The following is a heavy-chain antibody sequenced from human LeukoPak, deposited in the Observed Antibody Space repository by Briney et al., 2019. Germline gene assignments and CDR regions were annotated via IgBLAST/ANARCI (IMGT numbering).Heavy chain of an antibody. Sequence: GGSLRLSCAASGFTFSSYGMHWVRQAPGKGLEWVAVIWYDGSNKYYADSVKGRFTISRDNSKNTLYLQMNSLRAEDTAVYYCARDPVATSGSYLPGDYWGQGTLVTVSS. CDR2: IWYDGSNK. J-gene: IGHJ4*02. CDR1: GFTFSSYG. CDR3: ARDPVATSGSYLPGDY. D-gene: IGHD3-10*01. V-gene: IGHV3-33*01.